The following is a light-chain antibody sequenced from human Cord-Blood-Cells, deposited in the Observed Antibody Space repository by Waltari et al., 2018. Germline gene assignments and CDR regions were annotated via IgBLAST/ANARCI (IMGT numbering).Light chain of an antibody. Sequence: SYELTQPPSVSVSPGQTARITCSGDALPKQYAYWYQQKPGQATVRVIYKDSERPSGIPERFSGSSSGTTVTLTISGVQAEDEADYYCQSADSCGTWVFGGGTKLTVL. CDR2: KDS. V-gene: IGLV3-25*03. J-gene: IGLJ3*02. CDR3: QSADSCGTWV. CDR1: ALPKQY.